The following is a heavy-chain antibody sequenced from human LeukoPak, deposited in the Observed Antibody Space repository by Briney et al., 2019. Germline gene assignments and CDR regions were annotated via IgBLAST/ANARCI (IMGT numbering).Heavy chain of an antibody. CDR1: GFIFSDYY. V-gene: IGHV3-11*04. Sequence: GGSLRLSCAASGFIFSDYYMSWIRQAPAKGLEWVSYIRSGGSTIYYADSVKGRFTISRDNAKNSLYLQMNSLRAEDTAVYYCARDIYYYDSSGYYFPGGSDYWGQGTLVTVSS. J-gene: IGHJ4*02. CDR3: ARDIYYYDSSGYYFPGGSDY. CDR2: IRSGGSTI. D-gene: IGHD3-22*01.